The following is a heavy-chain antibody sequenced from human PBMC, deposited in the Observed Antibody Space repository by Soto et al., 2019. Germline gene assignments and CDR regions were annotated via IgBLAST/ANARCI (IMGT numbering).Heavy chain of an antibody. D-gene: IGHD2-15*01. CDR1: GFTFSSYG. Sequence: QVQLVESGGGVVQPGRSLRLSCAASGFTFSSYGMHWVRQAPGKGLEWVAVIWYDGSNKYYADSVKGRFTISRDNSKNTLDLQMNSLRAEDTAVYYCAREGVLLLSYFDYWGQGTLVTVSS. J-gene: IGHJ4*02. CDR2: IWYDGSNK. V-gene: IGHV3-33*01. CDR3: AREGVLLLSYFDY.